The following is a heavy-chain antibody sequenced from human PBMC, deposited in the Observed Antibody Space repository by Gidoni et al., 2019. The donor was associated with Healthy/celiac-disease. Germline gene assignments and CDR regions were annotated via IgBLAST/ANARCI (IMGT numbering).Heavy chain of an antibody. CDR1: GYSFTSYW. D-gene: IGHD2-21*02. V-gene: IGHV5-51*01. J-gene: IGHJ4*02. Sequence: EVQLVQSGAEVKKPGASLKISCKGSGYSFTSYWIGWVRHMPGKGLEWMGIIYPGDSDTRYSPSFQDQVTISADKSISTAYLQWSSLKASDTAMYYCARHGSDGGNSGLLDYWGQGTLVTVSS. CDR2: IYPGDSDT. CDR3: ARHGSDGGNSGLLDY.